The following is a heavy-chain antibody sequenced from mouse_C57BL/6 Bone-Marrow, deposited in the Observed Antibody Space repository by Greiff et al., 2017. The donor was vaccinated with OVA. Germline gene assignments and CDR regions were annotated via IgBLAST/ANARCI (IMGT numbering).Heavy chain of an antibody. CDR3: ARNYYGSRAWFAY. J-gene: IGHJ3*01. CDR2: IWSGGST. D-gene: IGHD1-1*01. CDR1: GFSLTSYG. Sequence: QVQLKQSGPGLVQPSQSLSITCPVSGFSLTSYGVHWVRQSPGKGLEWRGVIWSGGSTDYNAAFISRLSISKDNSKSQVFFKMNSLQADDTAIYYCARNYYGSRAWFAYWGQGTLVTVSA. V-gene: IGHV2-2*01.